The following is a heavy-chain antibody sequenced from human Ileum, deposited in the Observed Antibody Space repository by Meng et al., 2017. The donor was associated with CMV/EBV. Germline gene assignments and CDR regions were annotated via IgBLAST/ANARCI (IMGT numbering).Heavy chain of an antibody. Sequence: QLQLQESGPGLVKPSETLSLTCSVSGGSISSGDYYWSWIRQPPGKGLEWIGYIYYSGSTYYNPSLKSRVTISADTSKNQFSLKLNSVTAADTAVYYCASGSPQLGYVWGQGTLVTVFS. J-gene: IGHJ4*02. D-gene: IGHD1-1*01. CDR3: ASGSPQLGYV. CDR2: IYYSGST. V-gene: IGHV4-30-4*01. CDR1: GGSISSGDYY.